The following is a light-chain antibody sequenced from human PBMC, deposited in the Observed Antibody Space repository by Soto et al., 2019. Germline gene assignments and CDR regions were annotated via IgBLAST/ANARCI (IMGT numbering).Light chain of an antibody. Sequence: EIVLTQSPGTLPLSPGERATLSCRASQSLSSSYLGWYQQKPGQAPRLLIYGASSRATGIPDRFSGSGSGTDFTLTISRLEREDFAVYYCQQYGGTPPYTFGQGTKLEIK. V-gene: IGKV3-20*01. J-gene: IGKJ2*01. CDR2: GAS. CDR1: QSLSSSY. CDR3: QQYGGTPPYT.